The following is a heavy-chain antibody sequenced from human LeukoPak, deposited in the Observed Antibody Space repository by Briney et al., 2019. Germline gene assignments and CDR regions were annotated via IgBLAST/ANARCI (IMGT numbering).Heavy chain of an antibody. V-gene: IGHV1-69*04. CDR3: ARSGGATTSFDY. CDR2: IIPIFGIA. D-gene: IGHD5-24*01. Sequence: ASVKVSCKASGGTFSSYAISWVRQAPGQGLEWMGRIIPIFGIANYAQKFQGRVTITADKSTSTAHMELSSLRSEDTAVYYCARSGGATTSFDYWGQGTLVTVSS. CDR1: GGTFSSYA. J-gene: IGHJ4*02.